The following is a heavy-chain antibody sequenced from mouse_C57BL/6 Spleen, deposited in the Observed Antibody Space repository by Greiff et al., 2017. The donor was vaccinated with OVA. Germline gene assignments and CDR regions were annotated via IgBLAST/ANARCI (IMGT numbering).Heavy chain of an antibody. J-gene: IGHJ3*01. D-gene: IGHD3-2*02. CDR3: AEEQRSPFAY. CDR2: IHPNSGST. Sequence: QVQLQQPGAELEKPGASVKLSCKASGYTFTSYWMHWVKQRPGQGLEWIGMIHPNSGSTNYNEKFKSKATLTVDKSPSTAYMQLSSLTSEDSAVYYCAEEQRSPFAYWGQGTLVTVSA. CDR1: GYTFTSYW. V-gene: IGHV1-64*01.